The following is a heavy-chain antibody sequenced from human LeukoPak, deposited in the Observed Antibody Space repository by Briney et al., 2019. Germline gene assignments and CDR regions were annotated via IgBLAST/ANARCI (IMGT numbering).Heavy chain of an antibody. CDR1: GFTFSSYA. D-gene: IGHD4-11*01. Sequence: GSLRLSCAASGFTFSSYAMSWVRQPPGKGLEWIGYIFYSGSTNYNPSLKSRVTISVDTSKNQFSLKLSSVTAADTAVYYCARHAGAHTVLDYWGQGTLVTVSS. CDR3: ARHAGAHTVLDY. CDR2: IFYSGST. V-gene: IGHV4-59*08. J-gene: IGHJ4*02.